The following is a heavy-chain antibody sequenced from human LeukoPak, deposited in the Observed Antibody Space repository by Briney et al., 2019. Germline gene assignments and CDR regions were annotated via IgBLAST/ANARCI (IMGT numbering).Heavy chain of an antibody. CDR1: GGTFSSYT. Sequence: SVKVSCKASGGTFSSYTISWVRQAPGQGLEWMGRIIPILGIANYAQKFQGRVTITADKSTSTAYMELSSLRSEDTAVYYCARVSGYGDYVFDYLRQGTLVTVSS. CDR2: IIPILGIA. D-gene: IGHD4-17*01. V-gene: IGHV1-69*02. J-gene: IGHJ4*02. CDR3: ARVSGYGDYVFDY.